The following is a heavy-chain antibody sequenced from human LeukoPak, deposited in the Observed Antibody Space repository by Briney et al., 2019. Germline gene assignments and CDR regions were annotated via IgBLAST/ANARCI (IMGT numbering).Heavy chain of an antibody. CDR1: GFTFSSFG. CDR2: ISSSSSYI. J-gene: IGHJ3*02. Sequence: GGSLRLSCAASGFTFSSFGMNWVRQAPGKGLEWVSYISSSSSYIYYADSVKGRFTISRDNAKNSLYLQMNSLRAEDTAVYYCAREGGITILGAFDIWGQGTMVTVSS. D-gene: IGHD3-9*01. CDR3: AREGGITILGAFDI. V-gene: IGHV3-21*05.